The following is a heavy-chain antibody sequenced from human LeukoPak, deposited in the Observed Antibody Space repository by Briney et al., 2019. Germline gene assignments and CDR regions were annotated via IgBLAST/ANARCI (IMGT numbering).Heavy chain of an antibody. CDR3: AKRSKHYYYMDV. V-gene: IGHV3-7*03. D-gene: IGHD6-25*01. Sequence: GGSLRLSCAASGFTFRTYWMSWVRQAPGKGLEWVAIIKQDGSEKYYVDSVKGRFTISRDNAKNSLYLQMNSLRAEDTALYYCAKRSKHYYYMDVWGKGTTVTVSS. CDR1: GFTFRTYW. J-gene: IGHJ6*03. CDR2: IKQDGSEK.